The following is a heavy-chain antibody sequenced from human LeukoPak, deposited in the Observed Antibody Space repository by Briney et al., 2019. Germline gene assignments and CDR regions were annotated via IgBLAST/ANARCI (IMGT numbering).Heavy chain of an antibody. V-gene: IGHV3-33*01. J-gene: IGHJ4*02. D-gene: IGHD1-14*01. CDR3: ARDLNREDFDY. CDR2: IWLDGSAE. CDR1: GFSFSSYD. Sequence: GGSLRLSCAASGFSFSSYDMHWVRQAPGKGLEWVAIIWLDGSAEYYGDSVKGRFTVSRDSSKNTLYLQMDSLRVEDTAVYYCARDLNREDFDYWGQGTLVAVSS.